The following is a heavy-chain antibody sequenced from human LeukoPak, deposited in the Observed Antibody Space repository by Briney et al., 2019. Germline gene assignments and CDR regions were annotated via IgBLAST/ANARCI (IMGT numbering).Heavy chain of an antibody. J-gene: IGHJ6*04. CDR3: VLGFGELRVYYYYGMDV. CDR1: GFTFSSYE. V-gene: IGHV3-48*03. Sequence: GGPLRLSCAASGFTFSSYEMNWVRQAPGKGLEWVSYISSSGSTIYYADSVKGRFTISRDNAKNSLYLQMNSLRAEDTAVYYCVLGFGELRVYYYYGMDVWGKGTTVTVSS. D-gene: IGHD3-10*01. CDR2: ISSSGSTI.